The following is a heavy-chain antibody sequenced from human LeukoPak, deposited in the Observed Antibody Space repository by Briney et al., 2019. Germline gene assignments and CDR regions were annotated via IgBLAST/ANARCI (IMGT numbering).Heavy chain of an antibody. CDR1: DYSISSDYY. CDR2: IYYTGST. V-gene: IGHV4-61*01. J-gene: IGHJ3*02. CDR3: VTMPVGATTDDAFDI. Sequence: SETLSLTCTVSDYSISSDYYWAWIRQPPGKGLERIGYIYYTGSTNYNPSLKSRVTISVDTSKNQFSLKLSSVTAADTAVYYCVTMPVGATTDDAFDIWGQGTMVTVSS. D-gene: IGHD1-26*01.